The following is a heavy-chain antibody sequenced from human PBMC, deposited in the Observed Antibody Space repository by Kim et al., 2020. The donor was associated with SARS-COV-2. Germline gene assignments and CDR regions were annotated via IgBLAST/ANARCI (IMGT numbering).Heavy chain of an antibody. CDR2: INTNTGNP. V-gene: IGHV7-4-1*02. J-gene: IGHJ3*02. D-gene: IGHD3-9*01. CDR3: ARDLYYDILTGYTESAFDI. CDR1: GYTFTSYA. Sequence: ASVKVSCKASGYTFTSYAMNWVRQAPGQGLEWMGWINTNTGNPTYAQGFTGRFVFSLDTSVSTAYLQISSLKAEDTAVYYCARDLYYDILTGYTESAFDIWGQGTMVTVSS.